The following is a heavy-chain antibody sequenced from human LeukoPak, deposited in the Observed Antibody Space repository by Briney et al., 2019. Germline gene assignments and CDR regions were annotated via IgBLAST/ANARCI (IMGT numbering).Heavy chain of an antibody. Sequence: GGSLRLSCAVSGFTFSSYGMHWVRQAPGKRLEWVAFIRYDGSQKYYADSVKGRFTISRDNSKNTLHLQMNSLRAEDTAVYYCAKGLAYSFDYWGQGTLLTVSS. V-gene: IGHV3-30*02. D-gene: IGHD3/OR15-3a*01. CDR3: AKGLAYSFDY. CDR1: GFTFSSYG. CDR2: IRYDGSQK. J-gene: IGHJ4*02.